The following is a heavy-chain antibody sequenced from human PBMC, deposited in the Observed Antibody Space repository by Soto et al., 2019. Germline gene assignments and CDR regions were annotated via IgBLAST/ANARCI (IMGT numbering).Heavy chain of an antibody. D-gene: IGHD4-4*01. CDR3: ARGSDYSNYRYYFDY. Sequence: SETLSVTYAVYGGSFSGYYWSWIRQPQGKGLEWIGEINHSGSTNYNPSLKSRVTISVDTSKNQFSLKLSSVTAADTAVYYCARGSDYSNYRYYFDYWGQGTLVTVSS. J-gene: IGHJ4*02. CDR2: INHSGST. V-gene: IGHV4-34*01. CDR1: GGSFSGYY.